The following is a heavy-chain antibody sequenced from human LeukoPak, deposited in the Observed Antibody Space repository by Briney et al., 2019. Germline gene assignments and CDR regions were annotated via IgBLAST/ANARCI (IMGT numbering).Heavy chain of an antibody. Sequence: AGGSLRLSCAASGFTFSSYGMHWVRQAPGKGLEWVAVISYDGSNKYYADSVKGRFTISRDNSKNTLYLQMNSLRAEDTAVYYCIVGVGRGFDYWGQGTLVTVSS. CDR3: IVGVGRGFDY. D-gene: IGHD3-10*01. J-gene: IGHJ4*02. CDR1: GFTFSSYG. CDR2: ISYDGSNK. V-gene: IGHV3-30*03.